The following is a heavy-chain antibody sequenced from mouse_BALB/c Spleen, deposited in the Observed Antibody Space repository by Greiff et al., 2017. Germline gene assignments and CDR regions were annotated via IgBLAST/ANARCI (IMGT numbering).Heavy chain of an antibody. CDR3: ARFYYDSWFAY. CDR2: IWAGGST. J-gene: IGHJ3*01. D-gene: IGHD2-4*01. V-gene: IGHV2-9*02. Sequence: VQLVESGPGLVAPSQSLSITCTVSGFSLTSYGVHWVRQPPGKGLEWLGVIWAGGSTNYNSALMSRLSISKDNSKSQVFLKMNSLQTDDTAMYYCARFYYDSWFAYWGQGTLVTVSA. CDR1: GFSLTSYG.